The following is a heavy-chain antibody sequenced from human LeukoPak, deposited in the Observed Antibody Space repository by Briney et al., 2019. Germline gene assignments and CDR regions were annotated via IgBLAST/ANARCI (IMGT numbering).Heavy chain of an antibody. V-gene: IGHV3-48*03. D-gene: IGHD3-10*01. Sequence: GGSLRLSCAASGFTFSSYEMNWVRQAPGKGLEWVSYISSSGSTIYYADSVKGRFTISRDNAKNSLYLQMNSLRSEDTAVYYCARWYYYGSGILDVWGQGTTVTVSS. CDR3: ARWYYYGSGILDV. CDR2: ISSSGSTI. CDR1: GFTFSSYE. J-gene: IGHJ6*02.